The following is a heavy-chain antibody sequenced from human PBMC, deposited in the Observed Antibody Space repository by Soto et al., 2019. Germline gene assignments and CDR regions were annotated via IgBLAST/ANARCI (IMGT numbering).Heavy chain of an antibody. Sequence: PSETLSLTCSVSGGSITSYYWSWIRQPPGTGLERIGEINHSGSTNYNPSLKIRVTISVDTSKNQFSLKLCSVTAADTAVYYCVREVNGYYDILTGYSQGQNAFDIWGQGTMVTVSS. CDR3: VREVNGYYDILTGYSQGQNAFDI. V-gene: IGHV4-59*01. CDR1: GGSITSYY. J-gene: IGHJ3*02. CDR2: INHSGST. D-gene: IGHD3-9*01.